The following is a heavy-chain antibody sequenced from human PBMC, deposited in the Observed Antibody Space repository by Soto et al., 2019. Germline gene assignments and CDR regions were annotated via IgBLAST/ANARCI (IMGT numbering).Heavy chain of an antibody. V-gene: IGHV1-69*01. J-gene: IGHJ4*02. D-gene: IGHD5-18*01. CDR1: GGTFSSYA. Sequence: QVQLVQSGAEVKKPGSSVKVSCKASGGTFSSYAISWVRQAPGQGLEWMGGIIPIFGTANYAQKFQSRVTITADESTSTAYRELSSLRAEDTAVYYCARGGYSYGGVDFDYWGQGTLVTVSS. CDR3: ARGGYSYGGVDFDY. CDR2: IIPIFGTA.